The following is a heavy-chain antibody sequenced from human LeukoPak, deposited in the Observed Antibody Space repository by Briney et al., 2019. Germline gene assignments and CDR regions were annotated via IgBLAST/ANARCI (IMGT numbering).Heavy chain of an antibody. CDR1: GFILSSYG. J-gene: IGHJ4*02. D-gene: IGHD3-22*01. Sequence: PGWSLRLSCAASGFILSSYGMHWVRQPPGKGLEGVAFIRSDGSDTYSAASVKDRFTISRDNSKNTLCLQMNSLRAEDTAVYYCAEHDSSSDFWGQGTLVTVSS. V-gene: IGHV3-30*02. CDR3: AEHDSSSDF. CDR2: IRSDGSDT.